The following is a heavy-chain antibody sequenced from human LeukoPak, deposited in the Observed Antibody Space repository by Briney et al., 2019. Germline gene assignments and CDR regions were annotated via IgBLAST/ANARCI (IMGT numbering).Heavy chain of an antibody. Sequence: GGSLRLSCAASGYMFSNYAMNWVRQSADKGLEWVAIISVDGTNQQYADPVKGRFTISRDNSNNMLFLQMRSLRREDTAVYYCARDFGYWGQGTLVTVSS. V-gene: IGHV3-30*04. J-gene: IGHJ4*02. CDR3: ARDFGY. CDR2: ISVDGTNQ. D-gene: IGHD3-10*01. CDR1: GYMFSNYA.